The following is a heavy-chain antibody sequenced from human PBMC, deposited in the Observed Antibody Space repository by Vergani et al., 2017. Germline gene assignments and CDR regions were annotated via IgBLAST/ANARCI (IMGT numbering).Heavy chain of an antibody. J-gene: IGHJ6*03. V-gene: IGHV3-21*01. Sequence: EVQLVESGGGLVKPGGSLRLSCAASGFTFSSYSMNWVRQAPGKGLEWVSSISSSSSYIYYADSVKGRFTISRDNAKNSLYLQMNSLRAEDTAVYYCARAEYSSSPGYYYYMDVWGKGTTVTVSS. CDR1: GFTFSSYS. D-gene: IGHD6-6*01. CDR2: ISSSSSYI. CDR3: ARAEYSSSPGYYYYMDV.